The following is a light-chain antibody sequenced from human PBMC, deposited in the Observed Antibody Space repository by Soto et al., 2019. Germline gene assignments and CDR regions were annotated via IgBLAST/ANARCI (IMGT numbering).Light chain of an antibody. CDR1: QSVSSSY. J-gene: IGKJ1*01. CDR2: GAS. CDR3: QQYGSSPRT. Sequence: EIVLTQSPGTLSLSPGERATLSCRASQSVSSSYLAWYQQKPGQAPRLLIYGASSRATGIPDRYSGSGSGTAFTVTISRLEPEDCAVYYCQQYGSSPRTFGQGTKVEIK. V-gene: IGKV3-20*01.